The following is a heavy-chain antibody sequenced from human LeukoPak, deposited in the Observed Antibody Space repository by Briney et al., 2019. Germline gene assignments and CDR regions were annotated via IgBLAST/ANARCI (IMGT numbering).Heavy chain of an antibody. CDR2: IYHSGST. J-gene: IGHJ3*02. D-gene: IGHD3-16*01. V-gene: IGHV4-30-2*05. CDR1: GGSFSSGGYY. Sequence: PSETLSLTCTVSGGSFSSGGYYWSWIRQPPGKGLEWIGYIYHSGSTYYNPSLKSRVTISVDTSKNQFSLKLSSVTAADTAVYYCARDDYGAFDIWGQGTMVTVSS. CDR3: ARDDYGAFDI.